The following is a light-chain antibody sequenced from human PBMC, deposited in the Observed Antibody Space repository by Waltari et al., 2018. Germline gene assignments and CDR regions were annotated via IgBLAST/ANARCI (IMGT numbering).Light chain of an antibody. Sequence: EIGLTQSPANLSGSPGETVPLPCTASQRCSGNLAWYQQRPGQAPRLLISGTYSRATGIPARFSGSGSDTQFTLTISSLQSEDFAVYYCQHYNEWPPITFGPGTRVDIK. CDR3: QHYNEWPPIT. CDR1: QRCSGN. V-gene: IGKV3-15*01. J-gene: IGKJ3*01. CDR2: GTY.